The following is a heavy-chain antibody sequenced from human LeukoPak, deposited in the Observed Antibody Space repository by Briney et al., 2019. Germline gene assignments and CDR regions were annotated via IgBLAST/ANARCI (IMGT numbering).Heavy chain of an antibody. V-gene: IGHV4-59*01. CDR3: ARDWGVSARPGYMDV. J-gene: IGHJ6*03. Sequence: SETLSLTCTVSGGSISNYYWSWIRQPPGKGLEWIGYIYYSGSTKYNPSLKSRVTISVDTSTNQFSLRLSSVTAADTAVYYCARDWGVSARPGYMDVWGKGTTVTVSS. CDR2: IYYSGST. D-gene: IGHD6-6*01. CDR1: GGSISNYY.